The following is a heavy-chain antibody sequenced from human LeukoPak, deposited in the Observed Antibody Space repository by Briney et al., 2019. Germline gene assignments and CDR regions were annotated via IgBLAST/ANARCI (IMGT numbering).Heavy chain of an antibody. V-gene: IGHV3-23*01. D-gene: IGHD1-26*01. CDR1: GFTFSSSS. J-gene: IGHJ4*02. CDR3: AKSRGSTLFDS. Sequence: GGSLRLSCAASGFTFSSSSMNWVRQAPGKGLEWVSGINGGGDKTYYRDSVKGRITISRDNSKNTLYLQMNSLRAEDTAIYYCAKSRGSTLFDSWGQGTLVTVSS. CDR2: INGGGDKT.